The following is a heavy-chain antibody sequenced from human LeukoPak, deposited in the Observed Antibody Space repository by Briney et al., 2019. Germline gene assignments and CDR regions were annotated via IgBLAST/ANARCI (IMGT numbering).Heavy chain of an antibody. CDR1: GYTCTSYSFTNSY. CDR3: AKGSYGDYEH. V-gene: IGHV1-46*01. D-gene: IGHD4-17*01. CDR2: INPSAGST. J-gene: IGHJ1*01. Sequence: ASVKVSCKASGYTCTSYSFTNSYVHWVRQAPGQGLEWMGIINPSAGSTSYAQQFQGRVTMTRDTSTSTVYMELSSLTSEDTAVYYCAKGSYGDYEHWGQGTLVTVSS.